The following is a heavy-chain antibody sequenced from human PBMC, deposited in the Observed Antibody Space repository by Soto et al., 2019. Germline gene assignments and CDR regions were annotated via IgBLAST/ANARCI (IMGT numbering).Heavy chain of an antibody. V-gene: IGHV1-2*02. J-gene: IGHJ4*02. D-gene: IGHD3-22*01. Sequence: QVHLVQSGAEVKKPGASVKVSCKASGYTFTVRYMHWVRQAPGQGLEWMGWINPNSGGTNYARKFQGRVTITRDTANSTAYMELSRLTFDDTAVYYCARADRSGFISLFGSWGQGTLVTVSS. CDR1: GYTFTVRY. CDR3: ARADRSGFISLFGS. CDR2: INPNSGGT.